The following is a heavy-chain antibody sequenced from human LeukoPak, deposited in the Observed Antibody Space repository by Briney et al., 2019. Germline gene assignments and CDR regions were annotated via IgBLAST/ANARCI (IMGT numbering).Heavy chain of an antibody. J-gene: IGHJ5*02. CDR2: ISAYNGNT. Sequence: ASVKVSCKASGYTFTSYGISWVRQAPGQGLEWMGWISAYNGNTNYAQKLQGRVTMTTDTSTSTAYMELRSLRSDDTAVYYCARVRQYYYGSGSYYGVLWFDPWGQGTLVTVSS. CDR3: ARVRQYYYGSGSYYGVLWFDP. D-gene: IGHD3-10*01. CDR1: GYTFTSYG. V-gene: IGHV1-18*01.